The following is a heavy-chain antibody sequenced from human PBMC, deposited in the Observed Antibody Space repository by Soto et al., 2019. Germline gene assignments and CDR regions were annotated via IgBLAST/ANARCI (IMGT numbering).Heavy chain of an antibody. CDR3: VKSRPDISYYSYYGMDV. Sequence: GGSLRLSCAASGFSFDGYYMSWVRQAPGKGLEWVSYISSSSTYTNYADSVKGRFTISRDNAMKSLYLQMRSLTADDTAVYYCVKSRPDISYYSYYGMDVWGQGTTVTVS. CDR2: ISSSSTYT. J-gene: IGHJ6*02. D-gene: IGHD5-12*01. CDR1: GFSFDGYY. V-gene: IGHV3-11*03.